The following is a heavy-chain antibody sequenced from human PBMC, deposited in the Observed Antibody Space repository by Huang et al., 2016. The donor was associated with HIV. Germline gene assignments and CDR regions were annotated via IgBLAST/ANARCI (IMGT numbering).Heavy chain of an antibody. CDR3: ARRYNSRRDY. D-gene: IGHD3-22*01. Sequence: QVQLEQWGAGLLKASETLSLTCAVYGGSFSGYYWNWLRQATGKGLEWVGEINHSGNTNYNPSLKSRVNMSGDTAKSQFSLYLTSLSAADTGTYFCARRYNSRRDYWGRGTLVTVHS. J-gene: IGHJ4*02. CDR2: INHSGNT. V-gene: IGHV4-34*02. CDR1: GGSFSGYY.